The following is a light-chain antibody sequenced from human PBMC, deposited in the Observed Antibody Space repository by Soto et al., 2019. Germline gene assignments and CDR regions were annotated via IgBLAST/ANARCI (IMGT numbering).Light chain of an antibody. J-gene: IGLJ3*02. CDR3: SSYTTSSTVV. CDR2: EVF. CDR1: GGDVGAYNY. V-gene: IGLV2-14*01. Sequence: QSALTQPASVSGSPGQSITISCAGTGGDVGAYNYVSWYQQHPGKAPKLLIYEVFRRPSGISNRFSGSKSGNTASLTISTLQAEDEADYHCSSYTTSSTVVFGGGTKLTVL.